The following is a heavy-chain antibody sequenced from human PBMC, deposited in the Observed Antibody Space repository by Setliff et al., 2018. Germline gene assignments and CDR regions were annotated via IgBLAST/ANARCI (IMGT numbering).Heavy chain of an antibody. CDR1: GYTFTSYA. CDR3: ARDEPSNSGSSPLADY. V-gene: IGHV7-4-1*02. D-gene: IGHD1-26*01. J-gene: IGHJ4*02. Sequence: KVSCQASGYTFTSYAMNWVRQAPGQGLEWMGWINTNTGNPTYAQGFTGRFVFSLDTSVSTAYLQISSLKAEDTAVYYCARDEPSNSGSSPLADYWGQGTLVTVSS. CDR2: INTNTGNP.